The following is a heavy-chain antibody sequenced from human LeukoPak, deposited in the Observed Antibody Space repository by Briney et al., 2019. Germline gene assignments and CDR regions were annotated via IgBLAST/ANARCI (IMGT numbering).Heavy chain of an antibody. Sequence: SETLSLTCTVSGGSISSGSYYWSWIRQPAGKGLEWIGRIYTSGSTNYNPSLKSRVTISVDTSKNQFSLKLSSVTAADTAVYYCARDGIYYSTSMIDIWGQGTMVTVSS. J-gene: IGHJ3*02. D-gene: IGHD1-26*01. CDR3: ARDGIYYSTSMIDI. V-gene: IGHV4-61*02. CDR2: IYTSGST. CDR1: GGSISSGSYY.